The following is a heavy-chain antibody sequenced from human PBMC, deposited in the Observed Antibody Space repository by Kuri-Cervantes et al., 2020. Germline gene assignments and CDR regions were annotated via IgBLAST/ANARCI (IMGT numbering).Heavy chain of an antibody. CDR1: GFTFDDYA. CDR3: AKGSAVGATVRPYYFDY. D-gene: IGHD1-26*01. V-gene: IGHV3-9*01. J-gene: IGHJ4*02. CDR2: ISWNSGSI. Sequence: SLKISCAASGFTFDDYAMHWVRQAPGKGLEWVSGISWNSGSIGHADSVKGRFTISRDNAKNSLYLQMNSLRAEDTALYYCAKGSAVGATVRPYYFDYWGQGTLVTVSS.